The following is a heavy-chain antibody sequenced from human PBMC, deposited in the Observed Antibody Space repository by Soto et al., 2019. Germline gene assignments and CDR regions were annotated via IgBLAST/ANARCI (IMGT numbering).Heavy chain of an antibody. V-gene: IGHV4-39*01. CDR2: IYYSGST. Sequence: QLQLQESGPGLVKPSETLSLTCTVSGGSISSSSFHWGWIRQPPGKGLEWIGSIYYSGSTYYSPSLKSRVTTAVDTSKNQFSLKLSSVTAADTAVYYCARRERAAGTDWWFDPWGQGTLVTVSS. D-gene: IGHD6-13*01. J-gene: IGHJ5*02. CDR1: GGSISSSSFH. CDR3: ARRERAAGTDWWFDP.